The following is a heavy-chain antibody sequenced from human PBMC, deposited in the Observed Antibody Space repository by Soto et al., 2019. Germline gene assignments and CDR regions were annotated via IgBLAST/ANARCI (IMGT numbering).Heavy chain of an antibody. V-gene: IGHV2-5*01. Sequence: PRKGNPTQTRALTGTFSGFSLSNSGVGVGWLRQPPGKALEWLALIYWNDDKRYSPSLKSRLTITKDTSKNQVVLTMTNMDPVDTATYYCALSVRRVRGVIDYWGQGSLVTVPQ. CDR2: IYWNDDK. J-gene: IGHJ4*02. CDR3: ALSVRRVRGVIDY. D-gene: IGHD3-10*01. CDR1: GFSLSNSGVG.